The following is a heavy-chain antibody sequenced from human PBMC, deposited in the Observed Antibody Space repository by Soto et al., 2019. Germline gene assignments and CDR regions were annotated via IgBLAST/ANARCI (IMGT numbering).Heavy chain of an antibody. Sequence: QLQLQESGSGLVKPSQTLSLTCAVSGGSISSGGYSWSWIRQPPGKGLEWIGYIYHSGSTYYNPSRQSRVTRSVDRSKNQLSLRLSSVTAADTAVDSRAAGGGLPRYYWGQGTRGTVSS. CDR2: IYHSGST. J-gene: IGHJ4*02. CDR3: AAGGGLPRYY. V-gene: IGHV4-30-2*01. D-gene: IGHD5-12*01. CDR1: GGSISSGGYS.